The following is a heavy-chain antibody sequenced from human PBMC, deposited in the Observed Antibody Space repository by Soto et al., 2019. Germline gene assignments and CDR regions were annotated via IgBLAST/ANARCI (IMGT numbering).Heavy chain of an antibody. J-gene: IGHJ4*02. CDR1: GFTFADYA. Sequence: QSGGSLRLSCAASGFTFADYAMHWVRQAPGKGLEWVSSIDWISGGVDYADSVKGRFTISRDNARNSLYLQVNSLRAEDTAFYYCAKGADCGTTSCPLDYWGQGTLVTVSS. CDR2: IDWISGGV. V-gene: IGHV3-9*01. D-gene: IGHD2-2*01. CDR3: AKGADCGTTSCPLDY.